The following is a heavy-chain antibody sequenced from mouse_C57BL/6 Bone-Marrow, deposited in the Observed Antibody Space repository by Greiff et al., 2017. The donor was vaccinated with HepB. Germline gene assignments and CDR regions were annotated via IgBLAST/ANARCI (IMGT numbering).Heavy chain of an antibody. CDR2: IWSDGST. J-gene: IGHJ4*01. CDR1: GFSLTSYG. D-gene: IGHD1-1*01. Sequence: VQLVESGPGLVAPSQSLSITCTVSGFSLTSYGVHWVRQPPGKGLEWLVVIWSDGSTTYNSALKSRLSISKDNSKSQVFLKMNSLQTDDTAMYYCARHEDHYYGSSPYYAMDYWGQGTSVTVSS. CDR3: ARHEDHYYGSSPYYAMDY. V-gene: IGHV2-6-1*01.